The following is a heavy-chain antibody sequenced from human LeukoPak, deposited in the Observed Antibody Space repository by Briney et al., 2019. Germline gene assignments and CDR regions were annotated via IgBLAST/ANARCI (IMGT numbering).Heavy chain of an antibody. Sequence: PGGSLRLSCAASGFTVSSNYMSWVRQAPGKGLEWVSVIYSGGSTYYADSVKGRFTISRDNSKNTLYLQINSLRAEDTAVYYCARDSGQAATYYYMDVWGKGTTVTISS. D-gene: IGHD6-25*01. V-gene: IGHV3-66*01. CDR2: IYSGGST. CDR3: ARDSGQAATYYYMDV. CDR1: GFTVSSNY. J-gene: IGHJ6*03.